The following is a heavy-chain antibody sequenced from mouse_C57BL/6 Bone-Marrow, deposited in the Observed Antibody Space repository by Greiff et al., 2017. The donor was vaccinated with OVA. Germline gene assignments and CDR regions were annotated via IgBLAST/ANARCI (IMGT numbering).Heavy chain of an antibody. Sequence: EVQLVESGEGLVKPGGSLKLSCAASGFTFSSYAMSWVRQTPEKRLEWVAYISSGGDYIYYADTVKGRFTISRDNARNTLYLQMSSLKSEDTAMYYCTRDGDDYDGYYFDYWGQGTTLTVSS. D-gene: IGHD2-4*01. CDR1: GFTFSSYA. CDR3: TRDGDDYDGYYFDY. CDR2: ISSGGDYI. J-gene: IGHJ2*01. V-gene: IGHV5-9-1*02.